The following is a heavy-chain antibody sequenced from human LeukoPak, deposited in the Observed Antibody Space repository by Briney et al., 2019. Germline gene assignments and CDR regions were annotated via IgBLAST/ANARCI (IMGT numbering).Heavy chain of an antibody. J-gene: IGHJ4*02. CDR1: GGSISSGGYS. V-gene: IGHV4-30-2*01. CDR3: ARGPGVATMYFDY. Sequence: SQTLSLTCAVSGGSISSGGYSWSWIRQPPGKGLEWIGYIYHSGSTYYDPSLKSRVTISVDRSKKQFSLKLSSVTAADTAVYYCARGPGVATMYFDYWGQGTLVTVSS. D-gene: IGHD5-12*01. CDR2: IYHSGST.